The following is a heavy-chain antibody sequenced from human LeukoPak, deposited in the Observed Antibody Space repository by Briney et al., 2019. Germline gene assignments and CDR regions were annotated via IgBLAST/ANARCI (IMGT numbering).Heavy chain of an antibody. J-gene: IGHJ4*02. CDR3: ARQGQYCGHTNCYSVGYFDY. CDR1: AYGFSTNW. Sequence: GESLKISCKGSAYGFSTNWIGWVRQMPGKGLEWMGIIYPGDSDTRYSPSFQGQVTISADKSISTAYLQWSSLKASDTAMYYCARQGQYCGHTNCYSVGYFDYWGQGTLVTVSS. D-gene: IGHD2-2*01. V-gene: IGHV5-51*01. CDR2: IYPGDSDT.